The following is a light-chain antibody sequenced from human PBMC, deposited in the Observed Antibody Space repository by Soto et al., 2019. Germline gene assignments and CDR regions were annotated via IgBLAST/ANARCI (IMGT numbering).Light chain of an antibody. V-gene: IGKV1-5*03. CDR3: QQYYSFPPT. J-gene: IGKJ1*01. CDR1: QSISDR. Sequence: DIQMTQSPSTLSASVGDRVTITCRASQSISDRLAWYQQKTGRAPEVLIYKASTLESGVPSRFSGSGSGTDFTLTISCLQSEDFATYYCQQYYSFPPTFGQGTKVDIK. CDR2: KAS.